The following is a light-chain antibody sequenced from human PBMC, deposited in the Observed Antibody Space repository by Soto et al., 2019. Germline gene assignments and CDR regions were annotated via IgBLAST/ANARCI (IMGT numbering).Light chain of an antibody. J-gene: IGLJ1*01. CDR3: CSYAGSSTYV. CDR2: EIF. V-gene: IGLV2-23*02. Sequence: LTQPASVSGSPGQSITISCTGTSRDVGTYSLVSWYQQHPGKAPKLLVYEIFRRPSGVSDRFSGSKSGNTASLTISGLQPEDEADYYCCSYAGSSTYVFGIGTKVTVL. CDR1: SRDVGTYSL.